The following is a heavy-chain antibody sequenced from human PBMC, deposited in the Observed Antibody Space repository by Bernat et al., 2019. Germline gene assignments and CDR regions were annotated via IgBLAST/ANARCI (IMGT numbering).Heavy chain of an antibody. V-gene: IGHV4-34*01. Sequence: QVQLQQWGAGLLKPSETLSLTCAVYGGSFSGYYWSWIRQPPGKGLEWIGEINHSGSTNYNPSLKSRLTISVDTSKNQFSLKLSSVTAADTAVYYCARSVAGVLDYWGQGTLVTVSS. J-gene: IGHJ4*02. CDR1: GGSFSGYY. D-gene: IGHD6-19*01. CDR2: INHSGST. CDR3: ARSVAGVLDY.